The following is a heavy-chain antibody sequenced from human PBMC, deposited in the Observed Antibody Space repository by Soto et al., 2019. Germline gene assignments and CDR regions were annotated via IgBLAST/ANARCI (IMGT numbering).Heavy chain of an antibody. Sequence: SLTCRVSCAYMSDFSWSWIRQPAGKGLEWIGRITINGNTQKNPSFKSRVTMSIDTSRNHFSLNLQSATAADTALYYCARETGENWTYEAHWGPGTLVTVSS. CDR2: ITINGNT. CDR3: ARETGENWTYEAH. D-gene: IGHD1-7*01. J-gene: IGHJ1*01. V-gene: IGHV4-4*07. CDR1: CAYMSDFS.